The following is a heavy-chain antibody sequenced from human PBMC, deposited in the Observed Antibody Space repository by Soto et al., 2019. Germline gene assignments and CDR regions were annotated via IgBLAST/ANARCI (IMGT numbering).Heavy chain of an antibody. CDR2: INTNTGNP. V-gene: IGHV7-4-1*01. CDR3: ARLDPGIAAAGSRAFDI. Sequence: ASVKVSCKASGYTLTSAAMNWVRQAPEQGLEWMGWINTNTGNPTYAQGFTGRFVFSLDTSVSTAYLQICSLKAEDTAVYYCARLDPGIAAAGSRAFDIWGQGTMVTVSS. J-gene: IGHJ3*02. D-gene: IGHD6-13*01. CDR1: GYTLTSAA.